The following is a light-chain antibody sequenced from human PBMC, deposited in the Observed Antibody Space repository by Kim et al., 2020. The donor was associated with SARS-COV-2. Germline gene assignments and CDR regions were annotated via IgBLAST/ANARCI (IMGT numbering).Light chain of an antibody. CDR3: NSRDSSGTSWV. CDR1: SLRNYY. J-gene: IGLJ3*02. Sequence: SSELTQDPTVSVALGQTVRITCQGDSLRNYYASWYQQKPGQAPVLVIYGRNNRPSGVPDRLSGSDSGNTATLTITEAQAEDEADYYCNSRDSSGTSWVFGGGTQLTVL. V-gene: IGLV3-19*01. CDR2: GRN.